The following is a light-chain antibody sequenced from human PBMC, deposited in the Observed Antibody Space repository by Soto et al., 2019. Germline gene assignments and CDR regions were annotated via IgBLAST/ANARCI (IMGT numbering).Light chain of an antibody. V-gene: IGLV1-51*01. CDR1: SSNIGNNY. CDR2: DNN. Sequence: QSVLTQPPSVSAAPGQKVTISCSGSSSNIGNNYVSWYQQLPGTAPKVLIYDNNKRPPGIPDRFSGSKSGTSATLGITGLQTGAEADYYCGSWDDSLTAGVFGGGTKLTVL. CDR3: GSWDDSLTAGV. J-gene: IGLJ2*01.